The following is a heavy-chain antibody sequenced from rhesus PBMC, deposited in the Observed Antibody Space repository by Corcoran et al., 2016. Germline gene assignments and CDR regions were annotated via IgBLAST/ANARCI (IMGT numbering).Heavy chain of an antibody. D-gene: IGHD1-1*01. V-gene: IGHV4-76*01. CDR1: GASISSGYD. CDR3: AKRAGPFDC. J-gene: IGHJ4*01. CDR2: IYGSHGTT. Sequence: QVQLQESGPGVVKASETLSLTCAVSGASISSGYDWSSIPQPPGKGLEWVGYIYGSHGTTNYNPSLRNRVTISQDASRNQFSLKLRSVTAADTAVYYCAKRAGPFDCWGQGVLVTVSS.